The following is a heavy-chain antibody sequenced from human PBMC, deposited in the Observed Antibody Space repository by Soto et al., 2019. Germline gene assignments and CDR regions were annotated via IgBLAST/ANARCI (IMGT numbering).Heavy chain of an antibody. D-gene: IGHD1-26*01. CDR3: ARAILPHGWELPIDF. CDR2: ISSRSTYI. V-gene: IGHV3-21*06. Sequence: VPLVESGGGLVKSGESLRLSCVASGFAFSNYAMNWVRQAPGKGLEWVSSISSRSTYISYADSVKGRFTVSRENAKNSVNLQLDSLRAEDSGVYYCARAILPHGWELPIDFWGQGTLVTVSS. J-gene: IGHJ4*02. CDR1: GFAFSNYA.